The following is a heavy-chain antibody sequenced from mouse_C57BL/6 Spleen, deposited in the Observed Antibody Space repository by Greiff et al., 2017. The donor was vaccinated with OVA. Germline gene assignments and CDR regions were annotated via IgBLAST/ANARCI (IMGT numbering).Heavy chain of an antibody. V-gene: IGHV1-9*01. J-gene: IGHJ4*01. D-gene: IGHD1-1*01. Sequence: QVQLQQSGAELMKPGASVKLSCKATGYTFTGYWIEWVKQRPGHGLEWIGEILPGSGSTNYNEKFKGKATFTADTSSNTAYMQLSSLTTEDSAIYYCARSSSYYGSSFYYAMDYWGQGTSVTVSS. CDR2: ILPGSGST. CDR1: GYTFTGYW. CDR3: ARSSSYYGSSFYYAMDY.